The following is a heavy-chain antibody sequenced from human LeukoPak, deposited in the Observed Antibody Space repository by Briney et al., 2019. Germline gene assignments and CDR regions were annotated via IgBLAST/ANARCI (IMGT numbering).Heavy chain of an antibody. CDR1: GGSISSGGYY. Sequence: SETLSLTCTVSGGSISSGGYYWSWIRQHPGKGLEWIGYIYYSGSTNYNPSLKSRVTISVDTSKNQFSLKLSSVTAADTAVYYCARGVVPAAMEDYYYYYMDAWGKGTTVTVSS. CDR2: IYYSGST. J-gene: IGHJ6*03. D-gene: IGHD2-2*01. V-gene: IGHV4-61*08. CDR3: ARGVVPAAMEDYYYYYMDA.